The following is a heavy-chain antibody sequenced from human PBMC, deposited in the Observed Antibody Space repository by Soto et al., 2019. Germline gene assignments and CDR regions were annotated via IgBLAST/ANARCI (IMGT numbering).Heavy chain of an antibody. CDR1: GGSISSGGYY. D-gene: IGHD6-6*01. J-gene: IGHJ3*02. CDR3: ARAPDILYSSSFTTI. V-gene: IGHV4-31*03. CDR2: IYYSGST. Sequence: SETLSLTCTVSGGSISSGGYYWSWIRQHPGKGLEWIGYIYYSGSTYYNPSLKSRVTISVDTSKNQFSLKLSSVTAADTAVYYCARAPDILYSSSFTTIWGQGTMVTVSS.